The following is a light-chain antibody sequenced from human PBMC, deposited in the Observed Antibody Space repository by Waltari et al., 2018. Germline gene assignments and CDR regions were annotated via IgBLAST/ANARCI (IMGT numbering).Light chain of an antibody. CDR2: AAS. CDR1: QSINNY. Sequence: DIQMTQSPSSLSASVADRVTITCRASQSINNYLNWYQQRPGKAPKLLIYAASTLQSGAPSRFGGSGSGTDFTLTISSLQPEDFATYYCQQSYRTPLTFGGGTKVEIK. V-gene: IGKV1-39*01. J-gene: IGKJ4*01. CDR3: QQSYRTPLT.